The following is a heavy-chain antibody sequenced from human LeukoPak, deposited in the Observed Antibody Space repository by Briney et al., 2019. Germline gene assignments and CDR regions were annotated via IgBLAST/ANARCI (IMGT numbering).Heavy chain of an antibody. CDR2: IRSKAYGGTT. Sequence: PGRSLRLSCTASGFTFGDYAMSWVRQAPGKGLEWVGFIRSKAYGGTTEYAASVKGRFTISRDGSKSIAYLQMNSLKTEDTAVYYCTRASGYDLFPYFDYWGQGTLVTVSS. J-gene: IGHJ4*02. CDR3: TRASGYDLFPYFDY. D-gene: IGHD5-12*01. V-gene: IGHV3-49*04. CDR1: GFTFGDYA.